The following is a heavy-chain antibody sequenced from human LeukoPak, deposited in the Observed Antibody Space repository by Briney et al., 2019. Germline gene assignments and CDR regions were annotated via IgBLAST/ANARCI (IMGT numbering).Heavy chain of an antibody. CDR3: TRVAEKSLTTVDKGWFDP. Sequence: GGSLRLSCAASGFTFSSYAMSWVRQDPGKGLEWVSAISGSGRSTYYADSVKGRFTIPRDNSKNTLFLQMDSLRDDDTALYYCTRVAEKSLTTVDKGWFDPWGQGTLVTVAS. J-gene: IGHJ5*02. V-gene: IGHV3-23*01. CDR2: ISGSGRST. CDR1: GFTFSSYA. D-gene: IGHD4-4*01.